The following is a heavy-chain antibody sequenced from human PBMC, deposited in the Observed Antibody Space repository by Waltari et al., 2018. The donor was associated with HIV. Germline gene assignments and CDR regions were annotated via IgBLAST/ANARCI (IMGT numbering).Heavy chain of an antibody. CDR3: AKDEAGAGSPEVWFDP. Sequence: EMQLLECGGGLVQPGGSLRRSCAAPVSTFSSYAMHWVRQAPGKGLEWVLGISDSTGRTYYGDAVKGRFTISRDNSKNTLYLQMSSLRVEDTAIYYCAKDEAGAGSPEVWFDPWGQGTLVTVSS. CDR2: ISDSTGRT. CDR1: VSTFSSYA. J-gene: IGHJ5*02. D-gene: IGHD6-13*01. V-gene: IGHV3-23*01.